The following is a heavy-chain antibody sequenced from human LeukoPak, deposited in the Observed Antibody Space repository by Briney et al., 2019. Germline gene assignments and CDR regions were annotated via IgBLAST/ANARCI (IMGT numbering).Heavy chain of an antibody. CDR2: ISSSSSTI. Sequence: PGGSLRLSCAASGFTFSSYSMNWVRQAPGKGLEWVSYISSSSSTIYYADSVKGGFTISRDNAKDSLYLQMNSLRDEDTAVYYCARERGGYYYYDSSGYGAFDIWGQGTMVTVSS. CDR1: GFTFSSYS. D-gene: IGHD3-22*01. CDR3: ARERGGYYYYDSSGYGAFDI. V-gene: IGHV3-48*02. J-gene: IGHJ3*02.